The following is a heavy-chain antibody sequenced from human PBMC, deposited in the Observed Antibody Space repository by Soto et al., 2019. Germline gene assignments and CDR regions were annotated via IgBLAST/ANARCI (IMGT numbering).Heavy chain of an antibody. V-gene: IGHV5-51*01. J-gene: IGHJ3*02. D-gene: IGHD2-2*01. Sequence: PGESLKISCKGSGYSFTSYWIGWVRQMPGKGLEWMGIIYPGDSDTRYSPSFQGQVTISADKSISTAYLQWSSLKASDTAMYYCARPKGYCSSTPHLCAFDIWGQGTMVTVSS. CDR3: ARPKGYCSSTPHLCAFDI. CDR2: IYPGDSDT. CDR1: GYSFTSYW.